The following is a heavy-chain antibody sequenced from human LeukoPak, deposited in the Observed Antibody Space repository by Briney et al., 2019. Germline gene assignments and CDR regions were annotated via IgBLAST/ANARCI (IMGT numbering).Heavy chain of an antibody. J-gene: IGHJ5*02. CDR3: AREETYYDFWSGLSPYNWFDP. Sequence: GGSLRLSCAASGFTFSSYWMSWVRQAPGKGLEWVANIKQDGSEKYYVDSVKGRFTISRDNAKNSLYLQMNSLRAEDTAVYYCAREETYYDFWSGLSPYNWFDPWGQGTLVTVSS. D-gene: IGHD3-3*01. V-gene: IGHV3-7*01. CDR1: GFTFSSYW. CDR2: IKQDGSEK.